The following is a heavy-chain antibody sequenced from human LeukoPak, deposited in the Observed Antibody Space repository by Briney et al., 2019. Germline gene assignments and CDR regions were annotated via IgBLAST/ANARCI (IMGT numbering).Heavy chain of an antibody. V-gene: IGHV3-30-3*01. CDR2: ISYDGSNK. CDR3: ARDRGYCSGGSCYRSNWFDP. CDR1: GFTVSSYA. J-gene: IGHJ5*02. Sequence: GGSLRLSCAASGFTVSSYAMHWVRQAPGKGLEWVAVISYDGSNKYYADSVKGRFTISRDNSKNTLYLQMNSLRAEDTAVYYCARDRGYCSGGSCYRSNWFDPWGQGTLVTVSS. D-gene: IGHD2-15*01.